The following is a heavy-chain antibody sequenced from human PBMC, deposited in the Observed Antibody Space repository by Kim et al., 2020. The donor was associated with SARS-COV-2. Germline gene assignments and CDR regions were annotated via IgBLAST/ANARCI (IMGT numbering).Heavy chain of an antibody. J-gene: IGHJ4*02. CDR2: IWYDGTEK. CDR3: ARQDSMVWGVMMW. V-gene: IGHV3-33*01. CDR1: GFTFSSHL. Sequence: GGSLRLSCATSGFTFSSHLMHWVRQAPGKGLEWVAVIWYDGTEKYYADSVKGRFIISRDNSKNTLYVQMNNLGVEDTAVYYCARQDSMVWGVMMWWGQGTQVTVSS. D-gene: IGHD3-10*01.